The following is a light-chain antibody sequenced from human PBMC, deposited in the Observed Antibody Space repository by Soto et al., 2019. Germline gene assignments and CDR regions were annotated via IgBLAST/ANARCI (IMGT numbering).Light chain of an antibody. Sequence: DIQMTQSPSTLATSVGNRVTITCRASQNINRWLAWYQQKPGKAPKVLIYDASSLESGVPSRFSGSASWTAFTLTFTSLQPDYFATYYCQQYDGNFGPGTKVYFK. V-gene: IGKV1-5*01. CDR1: QNINRW. CDR3: QQYDGN. J-gene: IGKJ3*01. CDR2: DAS.